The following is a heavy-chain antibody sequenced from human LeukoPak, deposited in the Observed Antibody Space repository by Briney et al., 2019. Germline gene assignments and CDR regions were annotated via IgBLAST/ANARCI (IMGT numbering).Heavy chain of an antibody. Sequence: PGGSLRLSCAASGFSFRNYWMNWVRQAPGKGLVWVSHINSDGSSTSYADSAKGRFTISRDNSKNTVYLQMNSLRAEDTAVYYCARDYYGSGSFQYDSWGQGTLVTVSS. V-gene: IGHV3-74*01. J-gene: IGHJ4*02. CDR3: ARDYYGSGSFQYDS. CDR2: INSDGSST. D-gene: IGHD3-10*01. CDR1: GFSFRNYW.